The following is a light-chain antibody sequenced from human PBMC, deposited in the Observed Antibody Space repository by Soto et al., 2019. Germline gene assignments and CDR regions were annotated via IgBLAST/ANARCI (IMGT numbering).Light chain of an antibody. CDR3: QHYGSSRT. Sequence: TQSPSSLSASVGNRVTLACQASQDISSNYLAWYQQKSGQAPGLLLYGTSSRATGIPERFSGSGSGTDFTLTISRLEPEDFAVYYCQHYGSSRTFGQGTKVDI. CDR2: GTS. V-gene: IGKV3-20*01. J-gene: IGKJ1*01. CDR1: QDISSNY.